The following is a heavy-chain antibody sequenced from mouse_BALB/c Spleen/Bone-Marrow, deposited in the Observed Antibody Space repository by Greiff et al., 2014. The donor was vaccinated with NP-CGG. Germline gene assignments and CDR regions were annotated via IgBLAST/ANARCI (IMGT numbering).Heavy chain of an antibody. CDR2: IDPEIGNY. CDR1: GFNIKDTY. Sequence: EVQLQQSGAELVRPGASVKLSCTASGFNIKDTYIHWVKQRPEQGLEWIGRIDPEIGNYKYGPKFQGKDTFTSDTSSNTAYLQLGSLTSEDTAVYYFARRYYNRAMDYWGQGTSVTVSS. D-gene: IGHD2-14*01. CDR3: ARRYYNRAMDY. J-gene: IGHJ4*01. V-gene: IGHV14-3*02.